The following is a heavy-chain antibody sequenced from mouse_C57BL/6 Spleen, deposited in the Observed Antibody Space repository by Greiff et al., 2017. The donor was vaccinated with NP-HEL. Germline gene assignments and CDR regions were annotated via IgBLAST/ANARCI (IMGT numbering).Heavy chain of an antibody. J-gene: IGHJ1*03. CDR2: ISDGGSYT. Sequence: EVQGVESGGGLVKPGGSLKLSCAASGFTFSSYAMSWVRQTPEKRLEWVATISDGGSYTYYPDNVKGRFTISRDNAKNNLYLQMSHLKSEDTAMYYCARAYYSNYVDYWYFDVWGTGTTVTVSS. CDR1: GFTFSSYA. D-gene: IGHD2-5*01. CDR3: ARAYYSNYVDYWYFDV. V-gene: IGHV5-4*01.